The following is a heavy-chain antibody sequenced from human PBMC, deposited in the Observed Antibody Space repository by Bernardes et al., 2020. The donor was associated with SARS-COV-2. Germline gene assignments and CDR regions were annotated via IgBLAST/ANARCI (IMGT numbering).Heavy chain of an antibody. CDR2: ISYEGSKK. Sequence: GGPLRLSCAASGFTFNNFGMHWVRQAPGKGLEWVAVISYEGSKKYYADSVEGRFTISKDNSKNTVYLEMNSLRPEDTAVYYCAKVQAILWIRPYQSSMDVWGQGTTVAVSS. V-gene: IGHV3-30*18. CDR3: AKVQAILWIRPYQSSMDV. D-gene: IGHD5-18*01. CDR1: GFTFNNFG. J-gene: IGHJ6*02.